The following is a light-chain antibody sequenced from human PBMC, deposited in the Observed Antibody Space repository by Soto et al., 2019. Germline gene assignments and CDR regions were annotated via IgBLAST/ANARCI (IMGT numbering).Light chain of an antibody. CDR2: DVS. CDR3: ISYTTSATYV. J-gene: IGLJ1*01. Sequence: QSVLTQPASVSGSPGQWITISCTGTGNDVGAYNYVSWYQQHPGKAPKVMIYDVSNRPSGVSNRSSGSKSGNTASLIISGLQAEDEADYYCISYTTSATYVFGSGTKLTVL. V-gene: IGLV2-14*01. CDR1: GNDVGAYNY.